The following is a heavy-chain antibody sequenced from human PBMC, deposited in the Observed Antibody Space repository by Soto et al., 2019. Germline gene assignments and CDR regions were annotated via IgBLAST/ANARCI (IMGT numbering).Heavy chain of an antibody. V-gene: IGHV3-74*01. CDR2: INSDGSST. CDR1: GFTFSSYW. CDR3: ARDQGYCSGGSCYVAGY. J-gene: IGHJ4*02. D-gene: IGHD2-15*01. Sequence: EVQLVESGGGLVQPGGSQRLSCAASGFTFSSYWMHWVRQAPGKGLVWVSRINSDGSSTSYADSVKGRFTISRDNAKNTLYLKMNSLSDEDTAVYYCARDQGYCSGGSCYVAGYWGQGTLVTVSS.